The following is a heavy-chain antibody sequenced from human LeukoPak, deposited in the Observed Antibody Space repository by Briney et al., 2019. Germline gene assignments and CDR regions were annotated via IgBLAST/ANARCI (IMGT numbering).Heavy chain of an antibody. Sequence: ASVKVSCKASGYTFTSYGISWVRQAPGQGLEWMGWITAYNDNTNYAQKLQGRVTMTTDTSTSTAYMELRSLRSDDTAVYYCARGLARKGGIAAVWVWFDPWGQGTLVTVPS. CDR3: ARGLARKGGIAAVWVWFDP. CDR1: GYTFTSYG. CDR2: ITAYNDNT. J-gene: IGHJ5*02. D-gene: IGHD6-13*01. V-gene: IGHV1-18*01.